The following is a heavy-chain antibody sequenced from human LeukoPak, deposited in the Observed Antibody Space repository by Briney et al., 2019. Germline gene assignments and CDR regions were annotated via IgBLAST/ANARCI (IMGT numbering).Heavy chain of an antibody. V-gene: IGHV3-23*01. D-gene: IGHD6-13*01. CDR1: GFTFSSYA. CDR2: ISGSGGST. Sequence: PGGSLRLSCAASGFTFSSYAMSWVRQAPGKGLEWVSAISGSGGSTYYADSVKGRFTISRDNSKNTLYLQMNSLRAEDTAVYYCAKGVGVSSSWYGANDAFDIWGQGAMVTVSS. CDR3: AKGVGVSSSWYGANDAFDI. J-gene: IGHJ3*02.